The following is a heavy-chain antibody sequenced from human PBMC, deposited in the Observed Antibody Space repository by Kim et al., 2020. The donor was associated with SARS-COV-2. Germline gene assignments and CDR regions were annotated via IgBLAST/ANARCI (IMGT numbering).Heavy chain of an antibody. CDR1: GFTFDDYA. V-gene: IGHV3-43D*04. Sequence: GGSLRLSCAASGFTFDDYAMHWVRQAPGKGLEWVSLICWDGGRTYYADSVKGRFTISRDNSKNSLYLQMNSLRAEDTALYYCAKSLVRGVIRGGRFDDWGQGTLVTVSS. D-gene: IGHD3-10*01. J-gene: IGHJ4*02. CDR2: ICWDGGRT. CDR3: AKSLVRGVIRGGRFDD.